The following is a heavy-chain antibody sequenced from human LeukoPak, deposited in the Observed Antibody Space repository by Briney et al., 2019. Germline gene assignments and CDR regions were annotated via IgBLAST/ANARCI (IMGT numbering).Heavy chain of an antibody. CDR3: ARDGEQWLDKPMFVLYPDERINWFDS. CDR1: GYTLTELS. J-gene: IGHJ5*01. CDR2: INPSGGST. Sequence: ASVKVSCKVSGYTLTELSMHWVRQAPGQGLEWMGIINPSGGSTSYAQKFQGRVTMTRDTSTSTVYMELSSLRSEDTAVYYCARDGEQWLDKPMFVLYPDERINWFDSWGQGTLVTVSS. D-gene: IGHD6-19*01. V-gene: IGHV1-46*01.